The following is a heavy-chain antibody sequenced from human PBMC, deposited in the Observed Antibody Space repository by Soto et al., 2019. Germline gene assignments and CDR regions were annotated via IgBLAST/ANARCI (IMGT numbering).Heavy chain of an antibody. D-gene: IGHD4-17*01. Sequence: QLQLQESGPGLVKPSETLSLTCTVSGGSISSSSYYWGWIRQPPGKGLEWIGSIYYSGSTYYNPSLKSRVTISVDTSKNQFSLKLSSVTAADTAVYYCARQRTVSELDYWGQGTLVTVSS. CDR1: GGSISSSSYY. V-gene: IGHV4-39*01. CDR2: IYYSGST. CDR3: ARQRTVSELDY. J-gene: IGHJ4*02.